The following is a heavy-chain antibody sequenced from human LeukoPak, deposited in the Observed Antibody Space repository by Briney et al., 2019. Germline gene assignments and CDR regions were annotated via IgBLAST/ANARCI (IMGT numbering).Heavy chain of an antibody. V-gene: IGHV1-69*05. J-gene: IGHJ3*02. Sequence: SVKVSCKASGGTFSSYAISWVRQAPGQGLEWMGGIIPIFGTANYAQKFQGRVTITTDESTSTAYMELSSLRSEDTAVYYCAKEAAAGTDAFDIWGQGTMVTVSS. CDR1: GGTFSSYA. D-gene: IGHD6-13*01. CDR2: IIPIFGTA. CDR3: AKEAAAGTDAFDI.